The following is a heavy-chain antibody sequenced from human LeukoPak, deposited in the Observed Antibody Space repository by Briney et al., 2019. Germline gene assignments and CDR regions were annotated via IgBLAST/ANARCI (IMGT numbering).Heavy chain of an antibody. D-gene: IGHD3-22*01. V-gene: IGHV3-48*04. CDR3: AKDQRGYSDTSGYTYFDY. Sequence: PGGSLRLSCAASGFNFSSYSLNWVRQAPGKGLEWVSYISSSTRRIYYADSVKGRFTISRDSAKNSLYLQMNSLRAEDTAVYYCAKDQRGYSDTSGYTYFDYWGQGTLVTVSS. J-gene: IGHJ4*02. CDR1: GFNFSSYS. CDR2: ISSSTRRI.